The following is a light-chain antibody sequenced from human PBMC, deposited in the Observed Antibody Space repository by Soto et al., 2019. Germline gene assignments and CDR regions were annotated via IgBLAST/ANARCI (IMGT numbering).Light chain of an antibody. Sequence: DMQMTQSPTTLSACVGDSVSIXGRASQSISSWLAWYQQKPGKAPKLLIYDASSLESGVPSRFSDSGSGTEFTLTISSLQPEDFAVYYCQQYGSSLRTFGQGTKVDIK. J-gene: IGKJ1*01. V-gene: IGKV1-5*01. CDR3: QQYGSSLRT. CDR2: DAS. CDR1: QSISSW.